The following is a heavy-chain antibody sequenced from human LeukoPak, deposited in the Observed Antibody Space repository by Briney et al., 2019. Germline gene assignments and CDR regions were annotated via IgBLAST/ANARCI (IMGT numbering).Heavy chain of an antibody. D-gene: IGHD4-23*01. Sequence: SETLSLSCAVYGGSFSGYYWSWIRQPPGKGLEWIGEINHSGSTNYNPSLKSRVTISVDTSKNQFSLKLSSVTAADTAVYYCARESISPMTTVVNNAFDIWGQGTMVTVSS. CDR1: GGSFSGYY. J-gene: IGHJ3*02. CDR3: ARESISPMTTVVNNAFDI. CDR2: INHSGST. V-gene: IGHV4-34*01.